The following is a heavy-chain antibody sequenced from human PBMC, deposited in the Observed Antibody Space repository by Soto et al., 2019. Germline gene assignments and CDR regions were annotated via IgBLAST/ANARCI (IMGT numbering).Heavy chain of an antibody. Sequence: SETLSLTCTVSGGSISSGGYYWSWIRQHPGKGLEWIGYIYYSGSTYYNPSLKSRVTISVDTSKNQFSLKLSSVTAADTAVYYCARAKTGDYVKGAIDYWGQGTLVTVSS. CDR2: IYYSGST. D-gene: IGHD4-17*01. J-gene: IGHJ4*02. CDR3: ARAKTGDYVKGAIDY. V-gene: IGHV4-31*03. CDR1: GGSISSGGYY.